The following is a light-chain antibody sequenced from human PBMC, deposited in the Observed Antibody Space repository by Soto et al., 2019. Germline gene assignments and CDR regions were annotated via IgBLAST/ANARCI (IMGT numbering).Light chain of an antibody. V-gene: IGKV3-20*01. CDR3: QQSYSTPYT. Sequence: EIVLTQSPGTLSLSPGERATLSCRASQSVSSNFLAWYQRKPGQAPRLLIYGASSRATGVPDRFRGSVSGTDFTLTISSLQPEDFATYYCQQSYSTPYTFGQGTKLEIK. CDR2: GAS. CDR1: QSVSSNF. J-gene: IGKJ2*01.